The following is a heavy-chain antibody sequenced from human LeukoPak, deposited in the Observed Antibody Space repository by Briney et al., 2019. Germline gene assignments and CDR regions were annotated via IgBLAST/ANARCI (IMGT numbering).Heavy chain of an antibody. CDR3: AKDGGIAEAGGWFDP. J-gene: IGHJ5*02. CDR2: ISAGGGSP. Sequence: GGSLRLSCAASGFTFSGYAMSWVRQAPGKGLEWVSAISAGGGSPYYADSVKGRFTISRDNSKNTLHLQMNSLRAEDTAVYYCAKDGGIAEAGGWFDPWGQGTLVTVSS. V-gene: IGHV3-23*01. CDR1: GFTFSGYA. D-gene: IGHD6-13*01.